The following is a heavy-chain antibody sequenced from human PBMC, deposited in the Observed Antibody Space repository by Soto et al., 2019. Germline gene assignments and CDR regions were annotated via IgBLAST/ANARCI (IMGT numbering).Heavy chain of an antibody. J-gene: IGHJ4*02. D-gene: IGHD2-21*01. Sequence: ESGPGLVKPSETLSLTCTVSGDSIISSDFYWGWVRQPPGKGLEWLALVYWDDDKRYSPSLKSRLTITKDTSKNQVVLTMTYMDPVDTATYYCAHMIEGAFFDHWGQGTLVTVSS. CDR3: AHMIEGAFFDH. CDR2: VYWDDDK. CDR1: GDSIISSDFY. V-gene: IGHV2-5*02.